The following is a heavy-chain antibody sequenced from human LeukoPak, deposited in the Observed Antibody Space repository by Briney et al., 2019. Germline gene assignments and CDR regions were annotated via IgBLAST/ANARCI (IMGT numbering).Heavy chain of an antibody. CDR3: ARESTVTPSFDI. D-gene: IGHD4-17*01. CDR2: ISYDGSNK. V-gene: IGHV3-30-3*01. Sequence: PGGSLRLSCAASGFTFSSYAMSWVRQAPGKGLEWVAVISYDGSNKYYADSVKGRFTISRDNSKNTLYLQMNSLRAEDTAVYYCARESTVTPSFDIWGQGTMVTVSS. CDR1: GFTFSSYA. J-gene: IGHJ3*02.